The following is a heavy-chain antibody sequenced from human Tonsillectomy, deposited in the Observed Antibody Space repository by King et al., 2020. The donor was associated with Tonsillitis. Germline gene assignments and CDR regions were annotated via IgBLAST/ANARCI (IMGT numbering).Heavy chain of an antibody. D-gene: IGHD3-10*01. CDR3: AKDIADTWFGEFGGYSYYYGMDV. CDR2: IRDDGSNK. CDR1: GFTFSSFG. Sequence: VQLVESGGGVVQPGGSLRLSCAASGFTFSSFGMHWVRQAPGKGLEWVAFIRDDGSNKYYADSVKGRFTISRDNSKNTLYLQMNSLRAEDTAVYYCAKDIADTWFGEFGGYSYYYGMDVWGQGTTVTVSS. J-gene: IGHJ6*02. V-gene: IGHV3-30*02.